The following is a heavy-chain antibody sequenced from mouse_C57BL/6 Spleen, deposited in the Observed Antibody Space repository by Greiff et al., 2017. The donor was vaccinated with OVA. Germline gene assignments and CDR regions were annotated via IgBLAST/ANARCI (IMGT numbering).Heavy chain of an antibody. V-gene: IGHV5-6*01. D-gene: IGHD3-3*01. CDR2: ISSGGSYT. CDR3: ARQRGDGYFDV. J-gene: IGHJ1*03. Sequence: EVKLVESGGDLVKPGGSLKLSCAASGFTFSSYGMSWVRQTPDKRLEWVATISSGGSYTYYPDSVKGRFTISRDNAKNTLYLQMSSLKSEDTAMYYCARQRGDGYFDVWGTGTTVTVSS. CDR1: GFTFSSYG.